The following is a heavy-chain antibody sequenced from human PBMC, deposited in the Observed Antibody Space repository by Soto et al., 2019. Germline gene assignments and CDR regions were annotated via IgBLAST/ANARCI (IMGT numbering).Heavy chain of an antibody. D-gene: IGHD4-4*01. CDR1: GDTFCRFT. J-gene: IGHJ5*02. V-gene: IGHV1-69*13. Sequence: SVKVSCKASGDTFCRFTINWVRQAPGQGLEWMGGIKPISDITNYAQRFQGRVTFTADASTSTVYLELSSLRSEDTAMYYCARDPSTINKLIGVWFDHSGHGSLVTVSS. CDR2: IKPISDIT. CDR3: ARDPSTINKLIGVWFDH.